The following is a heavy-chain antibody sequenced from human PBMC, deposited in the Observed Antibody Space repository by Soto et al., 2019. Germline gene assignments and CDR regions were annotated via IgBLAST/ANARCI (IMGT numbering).Heavy chain of an antibody. CDR3: ARVGLRYFDWLPLSFDY. Sequence: PSETLSLTCTVSGGSISSGGYYWSWIRQHPGKGLEWIGYIYYSGSTYYNPSLKSRVTISVDTSKNQFSLKLSSVTAADTAVYYCARVGLRYFDWLPLSFDYWGQGTLVTVSS. J-gene: IGHJ4*02. CDR2: IYYSGST. D-gene: IGHD3-9*01. V-gene: IGHV4-31*03. CDR1: GGSISSGGYY.